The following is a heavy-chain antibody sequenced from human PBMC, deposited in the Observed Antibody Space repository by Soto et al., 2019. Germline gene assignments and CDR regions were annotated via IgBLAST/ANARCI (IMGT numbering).Heavy chain of an antibody. J-gene: IGHJ6*02. D-gene: IGHD3-10*01. V-gene: IGHV4-59*01. CDR1: GGSISSYY. Sequence: SETLSLTCTVSGGSISSYYWSWIRQPPGKGLEWIGYIYYSGSTNYNPSLKSRVTISVDTSKNQFSLKLSSVTAADTAVYYCARVSYGSGSYNYYYYGMDVWGQGTTVTAP. CDR3: ARVSYGSGSYNYYYYGMDV. CDR2: IYYSGST.